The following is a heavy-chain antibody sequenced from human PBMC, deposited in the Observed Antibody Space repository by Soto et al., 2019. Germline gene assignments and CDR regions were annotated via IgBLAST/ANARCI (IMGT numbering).Heavy chain of an antibody. V-gene: IGHV3-30*18. D-gene: IGHD4-17*01. Sequence: QVQLVESGGGVVQPGRSLRLSCAASGFTFSSYGMHWVRQAPGKGLEWVAVISYDGSNKYYADSVKGRFTISRDNSKNTLYLKMNSLGAEDTAVYYCAKDYGDTEGSWFDPWGQGTLVTVSS. CDR3: AKDYGDTEGSWFDP. CDR1: GFTFSSYG. CDR2: ISYDGSNK. J-gene: IGHJ5*02.